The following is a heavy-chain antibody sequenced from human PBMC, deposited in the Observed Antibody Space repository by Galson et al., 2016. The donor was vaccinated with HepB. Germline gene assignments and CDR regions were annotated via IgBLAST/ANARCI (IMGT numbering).Heavy chain of an antibody. V-gene: IGHV3-53*01. Sequence: SLRLSCAASEFIVRNNYMSWVRQAPGKGLEWVSVIFSGDRTYYADSVKGRFTLSRDNSKNTLYLQMNNLRVEDTALNYCAGDEHAYDSSAYCDYWGQGALVTVSS. CDR1: EFIVRNNY. J-gene: IGHJ4*02. CDR3: AGDEHAYDSSAYCDY. D-gene: IGHD3-22*01. CDR2: IFSGDRT.